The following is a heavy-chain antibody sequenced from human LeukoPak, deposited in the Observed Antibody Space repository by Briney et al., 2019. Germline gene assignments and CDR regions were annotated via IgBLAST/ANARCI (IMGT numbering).Heavy chain of an antibody. D-gene: IGHD3-10*01. CDR2: IYYSGST. Sequence: SETLSLICTVSGGSISSYYWSWIRQPPGKGLEWIGYIYYSGSTNYNPSLKSRVTISVDTSKNQFSLKLSSVTAADTAVYYCAGWSYYYGSGSSSYWGQGTLVTVSS. CDR1: GGSISSYY. V-gene: IGHV4-59*01. J-gene: IGHJ4*02. CDR3: AGWSYYYGSGSSSY.